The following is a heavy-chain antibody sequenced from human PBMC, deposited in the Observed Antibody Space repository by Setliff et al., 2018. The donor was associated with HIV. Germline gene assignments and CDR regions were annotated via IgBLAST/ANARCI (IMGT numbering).Heavy chain of an antibody. CDR3: ARSRTSSGYYGVTGYGMDV. CDR1: GFIIRNHW. V-gene: IGHV4-59*11. J-gene: IGHJ6*02. D-gene: IGHD3-22*01. Sequence: ESLKISCAASGFIIRNHWMTWVRQAPGKGLEWIGYIYYSGSTNYNPSLKSRVTISVATSKNQFSLKLNSVTTADTAVYYCARSRTSSGYYGVTGYGMDVWGQGTTVTVSS. CDR2: IYYSGST.